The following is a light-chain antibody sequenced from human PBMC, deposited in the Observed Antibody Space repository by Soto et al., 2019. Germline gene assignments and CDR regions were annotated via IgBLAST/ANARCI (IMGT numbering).Light chain of an antibody. CDR3: QPSYSTPT. CDR1: QSIRNF. Sequence: DIHVSQTPSARSAAILGGVTITFRASQSIRNFLNWYQQKPGKPPKALIYAASSLQSGVPSRFCGSGSGTDFTLPISSLQPDDSATYSCQPSYSTPTFARGTKVDIK. CDR2: AAS. J-gene: IGKJ1*01. V-gene: IGKV1-39*01.